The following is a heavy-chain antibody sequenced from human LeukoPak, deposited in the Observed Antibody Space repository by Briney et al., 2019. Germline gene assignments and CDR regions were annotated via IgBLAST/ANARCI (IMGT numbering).Heavy chain of an antibody. D-gene: IGHD3-3*01. V-gene: IGHV4-39*01. CDR3: ARLWSGYRPPDY. J-gene: IGHJ4*02. Sequence: PSETLSLTCTVSGGSISGDSYYWGWIRQPPGKGLEWIGSIYYSGSTYYNPSLKSRVTISVDTSKSQISLKLRSVTAADTAMYYCARLWSGYRPPDYWGQGTLVTV. CDR1: GGSISGDSYY. CDR2: IYYSGST.